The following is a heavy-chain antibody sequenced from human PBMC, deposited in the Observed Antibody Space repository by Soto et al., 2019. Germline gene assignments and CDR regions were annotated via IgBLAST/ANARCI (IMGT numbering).Heavy chain of an antibody. D-gene: IGHD6-19*01. CDR2: IYYSGST. Sequence: SETLSLTCTVSGGSISSSSYYWGWIRQPPGKGLEWIGSIYYSGSTYYNPSLKSRVPLSVDTSKNQFSLKLSSVTAADTAVYYCATKTGDGWEDGMDVWGQGTTVTVSS. CDR1: GGSISSSSYY. V-gene: IGHV4-39*01. J-gene: IGHJ6*02. CDR3: ATKTGDGWEDGMDV.